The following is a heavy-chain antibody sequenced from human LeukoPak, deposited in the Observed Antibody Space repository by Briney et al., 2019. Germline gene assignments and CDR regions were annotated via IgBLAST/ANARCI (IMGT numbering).Heavy chain of an antibody. CDR3: ARGDVANRKTDYYYYYYMDV. V-gene: IGHV4-59*01. CDR2: IYYSGST. J-gene: IGHJ6*03. Sequence: PSETLSLTCTVSGGSISSYYWSWIRQPPGKGLEWIGYIYYSGSTNYNPSLKSRVTISVDTSKNQFSLKLSSVTAADTAVYYCARGDVANRKTDYYYYYYMDVWGKGTTVTVSS. CDR1: GGSISSYY. D-gene: IGHD5-12*01.